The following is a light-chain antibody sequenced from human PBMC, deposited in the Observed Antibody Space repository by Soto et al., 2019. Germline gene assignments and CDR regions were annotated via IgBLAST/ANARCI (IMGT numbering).Light chain of an antibody. J-gene: IGKJ2*01. V-gene: IGKV3-15*01. CDR2: DVS. CDR3: QQYNNWPPMYT. Sequence: EIVMTQSPATLSVSPGERATLSCRASQSVSSNLAWYQQKPGQAPRLLIHDVSTRATGIPARFSGSGSGTEFTLTISSLQSEDFAVYYCQQYNNWPPMYTFGQGTKLEIK. CDR1: QSVSSN.